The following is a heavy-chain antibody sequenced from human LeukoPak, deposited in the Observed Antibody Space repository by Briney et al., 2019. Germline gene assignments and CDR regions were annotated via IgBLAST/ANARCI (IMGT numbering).Heavy chain of an antibody. J-gene: IGHJ3*02. CDR1: GGTFSSYA. Sequence: SVKVSRKASGGTFSSYAISWVRQAPGQGLEWMGRIIPILGIANYAQKFQGRVTITADKSTSTAYMELSSLRSEDTAVYYCARELSGSSIWGQGTMVTVSS. D-gene: IGHD1-26*01. CDR2: IIPILGIA. CDR3: ARELSGSSI. V-gene: IGHV1-69*04.